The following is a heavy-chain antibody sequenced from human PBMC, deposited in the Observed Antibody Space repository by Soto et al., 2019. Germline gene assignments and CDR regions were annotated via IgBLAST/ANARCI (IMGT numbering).Heavy chain of an antibody. Sequence: GGSLRLSCAASGFTFSSYGMHWVRQAPGKGLEWVAVIWYDGSNKYYADSVKGRFTISRDNSKNTLYLQMNSLRAEDTAVYYCARENYGGKILSWGQGTLVTVSS. CDR1: GFTFSSYG. CDR2: IWYDGSNK. V-gene: IGHV3-33*01. D-gene: IGHD4-17*01. CDR3: ARENYGGKILS. J-gene: IGHJ5*02.